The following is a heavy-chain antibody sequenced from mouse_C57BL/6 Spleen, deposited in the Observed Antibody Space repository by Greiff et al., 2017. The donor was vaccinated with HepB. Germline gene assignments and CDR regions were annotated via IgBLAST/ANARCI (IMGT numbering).Heavy chain of an antibody. CDR2: IYPGSGST. CDR1: GYTFTSYW. Sequence: QVQLKQPGAELVKPGASVKMSCKASGYTFTSYWITWVKQRPGQGLEWIGDIYPGSGSTNYNEKFKSKATLTVDTSSSTAYMQLSSLTSEDSAVYYCARERLRLRAMDYWGQGTSVTVSS. J-gene: IGHJ4*01. D-gene: IGHD3-2*02. V-gene: IGHV1-55*01. CDR3: ARERLRLRAMDY.